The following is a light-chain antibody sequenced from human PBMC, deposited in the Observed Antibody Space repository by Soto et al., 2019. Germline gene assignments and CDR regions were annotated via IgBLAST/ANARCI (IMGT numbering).Light chain of an antibody. CDR1: QSINNW. CDR2: KAS. J-gene: IGKJ4*01. Sequence: DIQMTQSPSTLSASIGDRVTITCRASQSINNWLAWYQQKPGKAPKLLIYKASSLESGVPLRFSGSGSGTEFTLTISSLQPDDFATYYCQQYNSYPLTFGGGTNMEIK. V-gene: IGKV1-5*03. CDR3: QQYNSYPLT.